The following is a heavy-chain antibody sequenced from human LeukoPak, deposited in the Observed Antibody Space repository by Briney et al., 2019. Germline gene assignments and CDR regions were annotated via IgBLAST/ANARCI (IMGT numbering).Heavy chain of an antibody. CDR3: ARAAAYSSSWYSGGYWYFDL. D-gene: IGHD6-13*01. CDR1: GGSFSGYY. CDR2: INHSGST. Sequence: PSETLSLTCAVYGGSFSGYYWSWIRQPPGEGLEWIGEINHSGSTNYNPSLKSRVTISVDTSKNQFSLKLSSVTAADTAVYYCARAAAYSSSWYSGGYWYFDLWGRGTLVTVSS. J-gene: IGHJ2*01. V-gene: IGHV4-34*01.